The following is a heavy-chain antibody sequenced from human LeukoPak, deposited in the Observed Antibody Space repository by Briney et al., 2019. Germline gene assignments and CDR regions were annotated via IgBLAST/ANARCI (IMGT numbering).Heavy chain of an antibody. V-gene: IGHV4-30-4*07. CDR3: ARDRDLYSSSSRWFDP. CDR2: IYYSGST. J-gene: IGHJ5*02. CDR1: GGSISSGGYS. D-gene: IGHD6-6*01. Sequence: PSQTLSLTCAVSGGSISSGGYSWSWIRQPPGKGLEWIGYIYYSGSTNYNPSLKSRVTISVDTSKNQFSLKLSSVTAADTAVYYCARDRDLYSSSSRWFDPWGQGTLVTVSS.